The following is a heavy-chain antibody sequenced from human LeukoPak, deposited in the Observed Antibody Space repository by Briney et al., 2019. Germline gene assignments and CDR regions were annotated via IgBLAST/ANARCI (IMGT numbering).Heavy chain of an antibody. CDR2: IYHSGST. V-gene: IGHV4-4*02. CDR1: GGSISSSNW. CDR3: AKSGSYYYRWFDP. Sequence: PSETLSLTCAVSGGSISSSNWWSWVRQPPGEGLEWIGEIYHSGSTNYNPSLKSRVTISVDKSKNQFSLKLSSVTAADTAVYYCAKSGSYYYRWFDPWGQGTLVTVSS. D-gene: IGHD1-26*01. J-gene: IGHJ5*02.